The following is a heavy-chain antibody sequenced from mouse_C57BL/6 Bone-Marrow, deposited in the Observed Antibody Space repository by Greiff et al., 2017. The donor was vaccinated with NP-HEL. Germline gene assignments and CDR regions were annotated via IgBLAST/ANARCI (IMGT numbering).Heavy chain of an antibody. D-gene: IGHD2-5*01. V-gene: IGHV1-4*01. CDR2: INPSSGYN. Sequence: VQLQQSGAELARPGASVKMSCKASGYTFTSYTMHWVKQRPGQGLEWIGYINPSSGYNKYNQKFQDKAKLTADKSSNPPYMQRNNLKPEDSAVYYCARHYSKCYFDYWGQGTTLTVSS. CDR3: ARHYSKCYFDY. J-gene: IGHJ2*01. CDR1: GYTFTSYT.